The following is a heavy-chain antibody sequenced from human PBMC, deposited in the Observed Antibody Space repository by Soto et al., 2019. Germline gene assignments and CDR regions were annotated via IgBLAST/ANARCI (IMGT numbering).Heavy chain of an antibody. CDR1: GYTFNSYD. J-gene: IGHJ6*03. V-gene: IGHV1-8*01. D-gene: IGHD1-1*01. CDR2: MNPNSGNT. Sequence: ASVKVSCKASGYTFNSYDINWVRQAPGQGLEWTGRMNPNSGNTDYAQRFQGRVTMTRDTSISTAYMELSSLRSEDTGVYYCARHARYPLPKQGDYHYYFQDVWSKGTTVTGS. CDR3: ARHARYPLPKQGDYHYYFQDV.